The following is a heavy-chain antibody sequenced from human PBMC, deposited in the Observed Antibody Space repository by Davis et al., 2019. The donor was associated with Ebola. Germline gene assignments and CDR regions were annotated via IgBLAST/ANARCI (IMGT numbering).Heavy chain of an antibody. CDR3: ARALPNDYGGNPSHFDY. J-gene: IGHJ4*02. V-gene: IGHV1-24*01. CDR1: GYTLTELS. D-gene: IGHD4-23*01. CDR2: FDPEDGET. Sequence: ASVKVSCKVSGYTLTELSMHWVRQAPGKGLEWMGGFDPEDGETIYAQKFQGRVTMTEDTSTDTAYMELSSLRSEDTAVYYCARALPNDYGGNPSHFDYWGQGTLVTVSS.